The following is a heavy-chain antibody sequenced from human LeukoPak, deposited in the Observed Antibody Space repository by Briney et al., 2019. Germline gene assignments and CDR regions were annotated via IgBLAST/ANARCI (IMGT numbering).Heavy chain of an antibody. J-gene: IGHJ6*03. D-gene: IGHD3-22*01. CDR1: GFTFGTNL. Sequence: GGSLRLSCAASGFTFGTNLMNWVRQAPGKGLEWVASISSTSTFIYSADSVKGRFTISRDTAKNSLFLQMNSLRAEDTAIYYCARDYFDSSDYPQTYYYYYMDVWGKGTTVTVSS. V-gene: IGHV3-21*01. CDR3: ARDYFDSSDYPQTYYYYYMDV. CDR2: ISSTSTFI.